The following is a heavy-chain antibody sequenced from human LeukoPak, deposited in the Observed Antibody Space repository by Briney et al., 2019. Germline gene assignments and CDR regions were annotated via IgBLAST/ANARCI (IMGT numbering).Heavy chain of an antibody. Sequence: SETLSLTCDVSGDSISSGDYSWSWIRQPPGKGLEWIGNIYHSGSTYYNPSLKSRVTISVDTSKNQFSLKLSSVTAADTAVYYCARGGGYDSSGYYYVGFDYWGQGTLVTVSS. CDR3: ARGGGYDSSGYYYVGFDY. CDR2: IYHSGST. CDR1: GDSISSGDYS. J-gene: IGHJ4*02. D-gene: IGHD3-22*01. V-gene: IGHV4-30-2*01.